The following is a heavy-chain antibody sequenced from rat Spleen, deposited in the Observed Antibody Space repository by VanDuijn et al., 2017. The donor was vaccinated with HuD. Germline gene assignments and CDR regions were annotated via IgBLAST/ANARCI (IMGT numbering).Heavy chain of an antibody. J-gene: IGHJ3*01. CDR2: ISYDGSGT. V-gene: IGHV5-7*01. Sequence: EVQLVESGGGLVQPGRSLKLSCAASGFTFSDYNMAWVRQAPKKGLGWVATISYDGSGTFYRDSVKGRFTISRDNARSTLYLQMDSLRSEDTATYYCARPNYGYPFAYWGQGTLVTVSS. CDR3: ARPNYGYPFAY. CDR1: GFTFSDYN. D-gene: IGHD1-11*01.